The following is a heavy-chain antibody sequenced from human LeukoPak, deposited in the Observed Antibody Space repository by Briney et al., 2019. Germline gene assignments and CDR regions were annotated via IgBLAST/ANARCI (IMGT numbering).Heavy chain of an antibody. V-gene: IGHV4-39*07. D-gene: IGHD3-3*01. Sequence: SETLSLTCTVSGGSISSSSYYWGWIRQPPGKGLEWIGSIYYSGSTYYNPSLKSRVTISVDTSKNQFSLKLSSVTAADTAVYYCARVTQYYDFWSGYSGRRSDAFDIWGQGTMVTVSS. CDR1: GGSISSSSYY. CDR3: ARVTQYYDFWSGYSGRRSDAFDI. CDR2: IYYSGST. J-gene: IGHJ3*02.